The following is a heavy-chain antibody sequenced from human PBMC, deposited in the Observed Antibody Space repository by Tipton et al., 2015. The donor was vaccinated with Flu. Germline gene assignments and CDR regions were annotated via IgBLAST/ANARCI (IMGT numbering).Heavy chain of an antibody. J-gene: IGHJ5*01. V-gene: IGHV4-38-2*01. CDR3: ARRDYSNYVSEPKKWFDS. CDR1: GYSIRSSNYY. CDR2: IFHSGNS. D-gene: IGHD4-11*01. Sequence: LRLSCDVSGYSIRSSNYYWGWIGQPPGKGLEWIGNIFHSGNSYHNPSLKSRVTMSIETSKNQFSLKLSSVTAADTSVYYCARRDYSNYVSEPKKWFDSWCQGALVIVSS.